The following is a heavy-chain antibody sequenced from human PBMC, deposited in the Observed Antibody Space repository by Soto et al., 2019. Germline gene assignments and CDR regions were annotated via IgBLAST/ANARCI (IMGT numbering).Heavy chain of an antibody. CDR3: ARRYGRNFDY. CDR1: GGSISSYY. Sequence: QVQLQESGPGLVKPSETLSLTCTVSGGSISSYYWRWIRQPPGKGLEWIGYIYYSGSTNYNPSLKSRVTISVDTSKNQFSLKLSSVTAADTAVYYCARRYGRNFDYWGQGTLVTVSS. J-gene: IGHJ4*02. CDR2: IYYSGST. V-gene: IGHV4-59*01. D-gene: IGHD1-20*01.